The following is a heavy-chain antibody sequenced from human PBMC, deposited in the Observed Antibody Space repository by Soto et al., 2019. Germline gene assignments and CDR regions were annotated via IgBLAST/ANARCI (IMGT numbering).Heavy chain of an antibody. CDR2: IIPIFGTA. V-gene: IGHV1-69*13. D-gene: IGHD2-2*02. Sequence: SVKVSCKASGGTFSSYAISWVRQAPGQGLEWMGGIIPIFGTANYAQKFQGRVTITADESTSTAYMELSSLRSEDTAVYYCARNGNQLLYSTEYNWFDPWGQGTLVTVSS. J-gene: IGHJ5*02. CDR1: GGTFSSYA. CDR3: ARNGNQLLYSTEYNWFDP.